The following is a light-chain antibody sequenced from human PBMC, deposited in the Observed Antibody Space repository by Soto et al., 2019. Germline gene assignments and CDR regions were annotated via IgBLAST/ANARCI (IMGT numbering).Light chain of an antibody. V-gene: IGKV1-33*01. Sequence: DIEMTQSPSSLSASVGDRVIITCRASHDISDSLNWYQQEPGKAPKFLIYDASNLETGVPSRFSGSGFGTEFTFTISSLQPEDVATYYCQHYDYLALTFGGGTRVEIK. CDR2: DAS. CDR1: HDISDS. CDR3: QHYDYLALT. J-gene: IGKJ4*01.